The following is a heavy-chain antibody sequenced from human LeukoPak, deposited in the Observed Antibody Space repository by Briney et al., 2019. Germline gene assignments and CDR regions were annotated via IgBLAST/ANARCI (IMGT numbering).Heavy chain of an antibody. CDR3: TTELDIRPNHY. CDR1: GLTFSNAW. D-gene: IGHD3-22*01. J-gene: IGHJ4*02. V-gene: IGHV3-15*01. CDR2: IKRKSDGGTT. Sequence: KAGGSLRLSCAASGLTFSNAWMSWVRQPPRKGLEWVGRIKRKSDGGTTDYAAPVKGRFTISRDDSKNTLYLQMNSLKSEDTAVYYCTTELDIRPNHYWGQGTLVTVSS.